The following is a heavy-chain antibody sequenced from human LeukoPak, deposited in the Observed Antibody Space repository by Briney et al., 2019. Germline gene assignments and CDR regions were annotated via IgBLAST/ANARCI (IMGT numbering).Heavy chain of an antibody. CDR3: ARDAAKVYYFDY. CDR1: GGTFSSYA. J-gene: IGHJ4*02. V-gene: IGHV1-2*06. Sequence: ASVKVSCKASGGTFSSYAISWVRQAPGQGLEWMGRINPNSGGTNYAQKFQGRVTMTRDTSISTAYMELSRLRSDDTAVYYCARDAAKVYYFDYWGQGTLVTVSS. D-gene: IGHD6-25*01. CDR2: INPNSGGT.